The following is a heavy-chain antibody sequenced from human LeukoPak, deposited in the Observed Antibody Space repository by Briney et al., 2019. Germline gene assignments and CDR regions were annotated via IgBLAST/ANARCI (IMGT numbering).Heavy chain of an antibody. CDR3: ASPTPTYYDFWSGYPTTDAFDI. CDR1: GYSFTSYW. J-gene: IGHJ3*02. CDR2: IYPGDSDT. D-gene: IGHD3-3*01. Sequence: GESLKISCKGSGYSFTSYWIGWVRQMPGKGLEWMGIIYPGDSDTRYSPSFQGQVTISADKPISTAYLQWSSLKASDTAMYYCASPTPTYYDFWSGYPTTDAFDIWGQGTMVTVSS. V-gene: IGHV5-51*04.